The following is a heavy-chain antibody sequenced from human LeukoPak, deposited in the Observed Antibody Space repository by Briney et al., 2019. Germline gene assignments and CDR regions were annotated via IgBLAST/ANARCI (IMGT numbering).Heavy chain of an antibody. V-gene: IGHV3-23*01. J-gene: IGHJ4*02. CDR1: GFTFSSYA. D-gene: IGHD3-10*01. CDR3: AKDWGYASGTYYTY. CDR2: ITGTGGST. Sequence: GGSLRLSCAASGFTFSSYAMSWVRQVPGKGLEWVSTITGTGGSTYYANSVKGRFTISRDNSKNTLSLQMNSLRAEDTAVYYCAKDWGYASGTYYTYWAKGTLVTVSS.